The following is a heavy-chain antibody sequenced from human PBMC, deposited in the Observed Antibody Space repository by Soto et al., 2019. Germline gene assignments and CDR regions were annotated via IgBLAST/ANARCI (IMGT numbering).Heavy chain of an antibody. D-gene: IGHD4-17*01. J-gene: IGHJ6*02. V-gene: IGHV4-39*01. CDR2: IFYSRNT. CDR3: AGAGHGDRYGLDV. CDR1: GGSISSSNYY. Sequence: QLQLQESGPRLVKLSETLSLTCTVSGGSISSSNYYWAWLRQPPGKGLEWIGSIFYSRNTYYNPSLTSRVTIAVDASKNQFSLKLTSGTAAYTAMYYWAGAGHGDRYGLDVWGQGTTVTVSS.